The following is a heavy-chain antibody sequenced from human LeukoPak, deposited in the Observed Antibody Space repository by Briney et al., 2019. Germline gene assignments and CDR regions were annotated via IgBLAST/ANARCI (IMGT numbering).Heavy chain of an antibody. Sequence: PGGSLRLSCAASGFTFSSYSMNWVRQAPGKGLEWVSSISSSSSYIYYADSVKGRFTISRDNSKNTLYLQMNSLRAEDTAVYYCARARQLRLGEFFYWGQGTLVTVSS. D-gene: IGHD3-16*01. CDR3: ARARQLRLGEFFY. CDR1: GFTFSSYS. V-gene: IGHV3-21*04. CDR2: ISSSSSYI. J-gene: IGHJ4*02.